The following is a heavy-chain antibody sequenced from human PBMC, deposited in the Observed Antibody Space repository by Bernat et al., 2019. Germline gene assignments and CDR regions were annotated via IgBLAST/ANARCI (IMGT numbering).Heavy chain of an antibody. J-gene: IGHJ6*02. CDR2: ISYDGSNK. CDR3: ARDRVDIVVVTAMQPYYYYYGMDV. CDR1: GFTFSSYA. V-gene: IGHV3-30-3*01. D-gene: IGHD2-21*02. Sequence: QVQLVESGGGVVQPGRSLRLSCAASGFTFSSYAMHWVRQAPGKGLEWVAVISYDGSNKYYADSVKGRFTISRDNSKNTLYLQMNSLRAEDTAVYYCARDRVDIVVVTAMQPYYYYYGMDVWGQGTTVTVSS.